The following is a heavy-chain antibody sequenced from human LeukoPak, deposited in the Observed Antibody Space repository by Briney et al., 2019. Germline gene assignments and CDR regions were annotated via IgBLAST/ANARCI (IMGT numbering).Heavy chain of an antibody. D-gene: IGHD1-26*01. CDR1: GGSISSSSYY. Sequence: SETLSLTCTVSGGSISSSSYYWGWIRQPPGKGLEWIGSIYYSGSTYYNPSLKSRVTISVDTSKNQFSLKLSSVTAADTAVYYCARGSYQGYFDYWGQGTLVTVSS. J-gene: IGHJ4*02. CDR2: IYYSGST. V-gene: IGHV4-39*07. CDR3: ARGSYQGYFDY.